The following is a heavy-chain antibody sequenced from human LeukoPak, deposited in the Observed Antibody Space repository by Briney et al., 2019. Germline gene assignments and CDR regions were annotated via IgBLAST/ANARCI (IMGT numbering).Heavy chain of an antibody. CDR1: GFTFSSYS. V-gene: IGHV3-48*02. CDR3: ARGRPVVNYFDY. J-gene: IGHJ4*02. Sequence: PGGSLRLSCAASGFTFSSYSMNWVRQAPGKGLELVSYISSISTIYYADSVKGRFTISRDSATNSLYLQINSLRDEDTAVYYCARGRPVVNYFDYWGRGTLVTVSS. D-gene: IGHD2-15*01. CDR2: ISSISTI.